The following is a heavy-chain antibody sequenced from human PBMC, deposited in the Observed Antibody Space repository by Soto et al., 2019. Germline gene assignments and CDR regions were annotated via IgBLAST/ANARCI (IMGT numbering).Heavy chain of an antibody. J-gene: IGHJ2*01. CDR2: VYASGRT. D-gene: IGHD3-9*01. Sequence: TSETLSLTCPVSGFSITPYFWSWIRQPAGEAPEWLGHVYASGRTTYNPSLKSRVTMFVSQTQVSLRLTSVTAADTAVYYCARHFDVDPSLDHYYFDLWGRGALVTVSS. CDR1: GFSITPYF. V-gene: IGHV4-4*07. CDR3: ARHFDVDPSLDHYYFDL.